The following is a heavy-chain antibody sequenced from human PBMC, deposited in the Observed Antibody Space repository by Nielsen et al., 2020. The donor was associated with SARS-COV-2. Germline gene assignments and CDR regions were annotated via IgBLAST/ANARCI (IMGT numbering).Heavy chain of an antibody. CDR1: GFTISSSF. CDR2: IYTDGST. Sequence: GESLKISCGASGFTISSSFMSWVRQAAGKGLDWVSVIYTDGSTSHADSVKGRFTISRDNSKNTLYLQMNSLRAEDTAVYYCARDGMVGATPDFDYWGQGTLVTVSS. D-gene: IGHD1-26*01. CDR3: ARDGMVGATPDFDY. V-gene: IGHV3-66*01. J-gene: IGHJ4*02.